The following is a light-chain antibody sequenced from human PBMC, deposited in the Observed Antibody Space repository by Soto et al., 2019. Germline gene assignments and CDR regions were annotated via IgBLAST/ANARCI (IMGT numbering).Light chain of an antibody. CDR2: LAS. J-gene: IGKJ4*01. Sequence: DIVLTQSPLSLSVTPGEPASISCRSSQSLLHSNGNNYLEWYLQKPGQSPQVLIYLASNRASGVPDRFSGSGSGTDFTLKISRVEAEXXGVXXXXQXLQNPLTFGGGTKVEIK. CDR1: QSLLHSNGNNY. V-gene: IGKV2-28*01. CDR3: XQXLQNPLT.